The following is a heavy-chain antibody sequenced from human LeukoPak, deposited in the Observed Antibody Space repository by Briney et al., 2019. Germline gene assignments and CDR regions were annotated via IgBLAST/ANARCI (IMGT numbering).Heavy chain of an antibody. D-gene: IGHD3-9*01. CDR1: GFTFSSYG. J-gene: IGHJ4*02. Sequence: GSLRLSCAASGFTFSSYGMHWVRQAPGKGLKWVAVISYDGSNKYYADSVKGRFTISRDNSKNTLYLQMNSLRAEDTAVYYCAKGGYDILTGYSNWGQGTLVTVSS. CDR3: AKGGYDILTGYSN. CDR2: ISYDGSNK. V-gene: IGHV3-30*18.